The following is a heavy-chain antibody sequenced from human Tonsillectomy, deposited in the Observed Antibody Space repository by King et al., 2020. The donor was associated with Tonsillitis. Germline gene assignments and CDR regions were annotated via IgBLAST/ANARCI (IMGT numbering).Heavy chain of an antibody. CDR3: ARELYSNGGLYFDY. V-gene: IGHV3-33*08. CDR1: GFTFSSYG. D-gene: IGHD4-11*01. J-gene: IGHJ4*02. CDR2: IWHDGSNK. Sequence: VQLVESGGGVVQPGRSLRLSCAASGFTFSSYGMHWVRQAPGKGLEGVAVIWHDGSNKFYADSVKGRFTISRDNSKNTLYLQMNSLRAEDTAVYYCARELYSNGGLYFDYWGQGTLVTVSS.